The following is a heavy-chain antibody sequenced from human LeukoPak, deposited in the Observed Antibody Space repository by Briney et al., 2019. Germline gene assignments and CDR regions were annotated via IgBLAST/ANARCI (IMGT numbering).Heavy chain of an antibody. Sequence: ESLKISCKGSGYSFTSYWISWVRQMPGKGLEWMGRIDPSDSYTNYSPSFQGHVTISADKSISTAYLHWSSLKASDTAMYYCARAPSTTLRFFDYWAQGTLVTVSS. V-gene: IGHV5-10-1*01. J-gene: IGHJ4*02. D-gene: IGHD4-17*01. CDR3: ARAPSTTLRFFDY. CDR2: IDPSDSYT. CDR1: GYSFTSYW.